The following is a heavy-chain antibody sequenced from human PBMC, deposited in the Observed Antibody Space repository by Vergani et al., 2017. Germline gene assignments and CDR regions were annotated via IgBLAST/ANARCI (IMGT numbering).Heavy chain of an antibody. Sequence: EVQLLESGGGLVQPGGSLRLSCAASGFTFSSYSMNWVRQAPGKGLEWVSYISSSSSTIYYADSVKGRFTISRDNAKNSLYLQMNSLRAEDTAVYYCARAKQQLVPRYYYYMDVWGKGTTVTVSS. CDR3: ARAKQQLVPRYYYYMDV. V-gene: IGHV3-48*01. CDR2: ISSSSSTI. D-gene: IGHD6-13*01. J-gene: IGHJ6*03. CDR1: GFTFSSYS.